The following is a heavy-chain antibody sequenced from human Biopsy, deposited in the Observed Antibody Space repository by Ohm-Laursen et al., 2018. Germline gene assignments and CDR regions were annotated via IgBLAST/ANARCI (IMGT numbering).Heavy chain of an antibody. J-gene: IGHJ2*01. D-gene: IGHD6-19*01. CDR1: GFTFGHYA. CDR2: IWYDGTNE. CDR3: ARGLSSGWYGYFDV. Sequence: SLRLSCAASGFTFGHYAMHWVRQAPGKGLEWISLIWYDGTNEDYADSVKGRFTISRDNSKNTLYLQINTLTLEDTAFYYCARGLSSGWYGYFDVWGRGTLVTVSS. V-gene: IGHV3-33*01.